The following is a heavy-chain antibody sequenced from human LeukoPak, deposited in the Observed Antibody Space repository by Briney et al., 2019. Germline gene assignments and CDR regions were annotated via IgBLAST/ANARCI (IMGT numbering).Heavy chain of an antibody. CDR2: IYYSGRT. J-gene: IGHJ6*04. Sequence: SETLSLTCTVSGGSISSDGYYWIWIRQHPGKGLEWIGYIYYSGRTYYNPSLRSRLTISVDTSKNQFSLKLSSVTAADTAVYYCARRRGGYGDPGMDVWGKGTTVTVSS. D-gene: IGHD4-17*01. V-gene: IGHV4-31*03. CDR1: GGSISSDGYY. CDR3: ARRRGGYGDPGMDV.